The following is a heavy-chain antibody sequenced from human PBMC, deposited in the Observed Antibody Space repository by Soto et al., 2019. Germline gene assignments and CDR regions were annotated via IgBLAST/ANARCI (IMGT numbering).Heavy chain of an antibody. CDR1: GGTFSSLG. CDR2: IIPISGRT. V-gene: IGHV1-69*01. D-gene: IGHD5-12*01. J-gene: IGHJ4*02. Sequence: QVQLVQSGAEVKRPGSSVKVSCEASGGTFSSLGFTWVRQAPGQGLEWMGGIIPISGRTTFAPKFLGRVTITADESTRTTYMELTALTSDDTAIYYCATRGTQVRWLGFADYWGQGTLVTVSS. CDR3: ATRGTQVRWLGFADY.